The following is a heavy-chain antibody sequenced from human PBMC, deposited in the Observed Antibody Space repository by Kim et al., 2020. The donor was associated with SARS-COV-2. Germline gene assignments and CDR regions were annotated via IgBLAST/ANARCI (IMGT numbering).Heavy chain of an antibody. CDR1: GFTFSSYS. V-gene: IGHV3-21*01. D-gene: IGHD6-13*01. Sequence: GGSLRLSCAASGFTFSSYSMNWVRQAPGKGLEWVSSISSSSSYIYYADSVKGRFTISRDNAKNSLYLQLNSLRAEDTAVYYCAREVHSSSWYGAGYYYYGVAAGGQGTTVTVSS. CDR3: AREVHSSSWYGAGYYYYGVAA. CDR2: ISSSSSYI. J-gene: IGHJ6*02.